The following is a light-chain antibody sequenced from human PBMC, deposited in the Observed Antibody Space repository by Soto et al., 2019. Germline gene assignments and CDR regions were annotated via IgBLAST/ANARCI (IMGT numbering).Light chain of an antibody. CDR3: QQYGR. CDR2: DVS. CDR1: RSLLRGY. J-gene: IGKJ1*01. Sequence: EVTLTPSPGTLSLSPGEPAPLSCGASRSLLRGYLAWYQQRPGLAPRLIIYDVSKRATGIPDRFSGSGSGTDFTLTISRLEPEDFAVYYCQQYGRFGQGTKVDI. V-gene: IGKV3D-20*01.